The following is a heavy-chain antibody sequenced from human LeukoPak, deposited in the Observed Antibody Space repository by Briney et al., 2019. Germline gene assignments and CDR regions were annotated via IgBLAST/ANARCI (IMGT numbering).Heavy chain of an antibody. CDR3: ARTSDYSEDY. Sequence: EGSLRLSCAASGFTVSSNYMSWVRQAPGKGLEWVSVIYSGGSTYYADSVKGRFTISRDNSKNTLYLQMNSLGAEDTAVYYCARTSDYSEDYWGQGTLVTVSS. CDR1: GFTVSSNY. J-gene: IGHJ4*02. V-gene: IGHV3-66*01. CDR2: IYSGGST. D-gene: IGHD4-11*01.